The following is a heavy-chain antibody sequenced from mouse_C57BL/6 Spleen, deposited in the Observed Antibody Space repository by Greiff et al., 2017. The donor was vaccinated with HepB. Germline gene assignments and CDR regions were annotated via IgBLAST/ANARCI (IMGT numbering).Heavy chain of an antibody. V-gene: IGHV2-2*01. CDR2: IWSGGST. CDR3: ASDGYYVSFAY. Sequence: VQLQQSGPGLVQPSQSLSITCTVSGFSLTSYGVHWVRQSPGKGLEWLGVIWSGGSTDYNAAFISRLSISKDNSKSQVFFKMNSLQADYTAIYYCASDGYYVSFAYWGQGTLVTVSA. D-gene: IGHD2-3*01. CDR1: GFSLTSYG. J-gene: IGHJ3*01.